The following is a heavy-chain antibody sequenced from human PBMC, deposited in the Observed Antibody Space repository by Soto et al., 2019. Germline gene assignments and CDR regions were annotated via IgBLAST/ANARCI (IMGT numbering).Heavy chain of an antibody. J-gene: IGHJ6*02. CDR2: IYYSGST. CDR3: ARDNPIMTPAGEV. Sequence: SETLSLTGTVSGGSISSGGYYWSWIRQHPGKGLEWIGYIYYSGSTYYNPSLKSRVTISVDTSKNQFSLKLSSVTAADTAVYYCARDNPIMTPAGEVWAQGTTVTVSS. V-gene: IGHV4-31*03. D-gene: IGHD2-15*01. CDR1: GGSISSGGYY.